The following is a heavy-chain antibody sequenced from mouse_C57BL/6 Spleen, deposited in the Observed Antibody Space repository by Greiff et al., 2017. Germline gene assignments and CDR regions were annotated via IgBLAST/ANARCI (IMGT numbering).Heavy chain of an antibody. J-gene: IGHJ4*01. CDR2: IYPGSGST. V-gene: IGHV1-55*01. D-gene: IGHD2-5*01. CDR1: GYTFTSYW. CDR3: ARFYYSNYEEGRWAMDY. Sequence: QVHVKQPGAELVKPGASVKMSCKASGYTFTSYWITWVKQRPGQGLEWIGDIYPGSGSTNYNEKFKSKATLTVDTSSSTAYMQLRSLTSEDSAVYYCARFYYSNYEEGRWAMDYWGQGTSVTVSS.